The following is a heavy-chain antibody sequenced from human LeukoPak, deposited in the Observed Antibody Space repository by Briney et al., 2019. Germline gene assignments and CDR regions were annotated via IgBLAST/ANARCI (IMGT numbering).Heavy chain of an antibody. CDR3: ARVGGQIVAIYYYYGMDV. J-gene: IGHJ6*02. CDR1: GYTFTSYG. CDR2: ISAYNGNT. V-gene: IGHV1-18*01. Sequence: GASVTVSCKASGYTFTSYGISWVRQAPGQGLEWMGWISAYNGNTNYAQKLQGRVTMTTDTSTSTAYMELRSLRSDDTAVYYCARVGGQIVAIYYYYGMDVWGQGTTVTVSS. D-gene: IGHD2-15*01.